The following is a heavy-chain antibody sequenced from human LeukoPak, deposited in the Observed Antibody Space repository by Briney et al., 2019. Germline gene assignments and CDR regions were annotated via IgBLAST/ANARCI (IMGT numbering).Heavy chain of an antibody. V-gene: IGHV1-8*01. J-gene: IGHJ4*02. CDR2: MNPNSGNT. D-gene: IGHD5-24*01. CDR1: GYTFTSYD. CDR3: ARGGRWLQRCYFDY. Sequence: ASVKVSCKASGYTFTSYDINWVRQATGQGLEWMGWMNPNSGNTGYAQKFQGRVTMTRNTSISTAYMELNSLRSEDTAVYYCARGGRWLQRCYFDYWGQGTLVTVSS.